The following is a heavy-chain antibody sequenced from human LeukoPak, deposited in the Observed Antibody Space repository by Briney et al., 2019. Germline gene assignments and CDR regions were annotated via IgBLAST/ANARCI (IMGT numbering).Heavy chain of an antibody. CDR3: ARGAMATTPFFDY. J-gene: IGHJ4*02. CDR2: IHYSGST. Sequence: PSETLSLTCTVSGGSISSSYYSWIRQPPGKGLEWIGYIHYSGSTNYNPSLRSRVTISVDTSKNQFSLNLSSVTAADTAVYYCARGAMATTPFFDYWGQGTLVTVSS. CDR1: GGSISSSY. V-gene: IGHV4-59*12. D-gene: IGHD5-24*01.